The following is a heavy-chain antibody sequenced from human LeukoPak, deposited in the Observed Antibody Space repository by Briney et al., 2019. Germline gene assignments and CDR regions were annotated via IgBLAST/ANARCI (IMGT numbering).Heavy chain of an antibody. CDR3: ARTSISSGWYYFDY. Sequence: KAGGSLRLSCAASGFTFSSYSMNWVRQAPGKGLEWVSSISSSSSYIYYADSVKGRFTISRDNAKNSLYLQMNSLRAEDTAVYYCARTSISSGWYYFDYWGQGTPVTVSS. CDR1: GFTFSSYS. J-gene: IGHJ4*02. CDR2: ISSSSSYI. D-gene: IGHD6-19*01. V-gene: IGHV3-21*01.